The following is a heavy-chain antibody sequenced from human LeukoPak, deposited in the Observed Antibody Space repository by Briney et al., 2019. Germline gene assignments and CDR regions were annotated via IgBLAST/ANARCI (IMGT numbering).Heavy chain of an antibody. V-gene: IGHV3-23*01. J-gene: IGHJ4*02. Sequence: QPGGSLRLPCAVSGFTFTNYAMSWVRQAPGKGLEWVSRISGSGSGGSTSYADSVKGRFTISRDNSKNTLYLQMNSLRAEDTAVYYCARDINNYGYGWGQGTLVTVSS. CDR2: ISGSGSGGST. CDR1: GFTFTNYA. D-gene: IGHD3-16*01. CDR3: ARDINNYGYG.